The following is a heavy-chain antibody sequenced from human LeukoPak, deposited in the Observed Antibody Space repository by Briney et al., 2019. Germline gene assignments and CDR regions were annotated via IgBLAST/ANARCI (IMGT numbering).Heavy chain of an antibody. Sequence: ASVKVSCKASGYTFTSYGISWVRQAPGQGLEWMGWISAYNGYTKYAQKFQGRVTMTTDTSTSTAYMELRSLRSDDTAVYYCARGSSYGFSMGYWGQGTLVTVSS. J-gene: IGHJ4*02. CDR2: ISAYNGYT. D-gene: IGHD5-18*01. CDR3: ARGSSYGFSMGY. CDR1: GYTFTSYG. V-gene: IGHV1-18*01.